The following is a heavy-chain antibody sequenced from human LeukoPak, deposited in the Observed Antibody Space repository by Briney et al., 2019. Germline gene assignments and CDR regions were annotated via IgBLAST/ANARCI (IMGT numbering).Heavy chain of an antibody. CDR1: GYNFINYG. CDR2: ISGYNGKA. Sequence: ASVKVSCKASGYNFINYGISWARQAPGQRPEWMGWISGYNGKATYAQKFQGRVTMTTDTSRSTAYLELRSLKSDDTAVYYCARCSSTSCYSLDAFDIWGQGTMVTVSS. J-gene: IGHJ3*02. D-gene: IGHD2-2*02. CDR3: ARCSSTSCYSLDAFDI. V-gene: IGHV1-18*01.